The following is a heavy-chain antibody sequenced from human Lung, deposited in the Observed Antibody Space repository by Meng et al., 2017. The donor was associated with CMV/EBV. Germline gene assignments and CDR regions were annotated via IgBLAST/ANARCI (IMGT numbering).Heavy chain of an antibody. D-gene: IGHD6-13*01. CDR2: IGTAGDT. CDR3: ARARAGRGDYYYYYGMDV. J-gene: IGHJ6*02. Sequence: GESXKISCAASGFTFSSYDMHWVRQATGKGLEWVSAIGTAGDTYYPGSVKGRFTISRENAKNSLYLQMNSLRAGDTAVYYCARARAGRGDYYYYYGMDVWGRGTTVTVSS. CDR1: GFTFSSYD. V-gene: IGHV3-13*01.